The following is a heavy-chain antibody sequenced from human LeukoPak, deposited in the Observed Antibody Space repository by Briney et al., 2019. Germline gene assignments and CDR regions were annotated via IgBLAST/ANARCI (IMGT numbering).Heavy chain of an antibody. J-gene: IGHJ4*02. V-gene: IGHV4-34*01. CDR2: INHSGST. CDR3: ARQERIAVAGTIVY. CDR1: GGSFSGYY. Sequence: SETLSLTCAVYGGSFSGYYWSWIRQPPGKGLGWIGEINHSGSTNYNPSLKSRVTISVDTSKNQFSLKLSSVTAADTAVYYCARQERIAVAGTIVYWGQGTLVTVSS. D-gene: IGHD6-19*01.